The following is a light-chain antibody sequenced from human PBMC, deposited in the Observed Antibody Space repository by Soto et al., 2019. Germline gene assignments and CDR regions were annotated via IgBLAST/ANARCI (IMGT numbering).Light chain of an antibody. CDR3: SSYTRSSSLV. J-gene: IGLJ1*01. Sequence: QSALTQPASVSGSPGQSITISCTGTSSDVGGYNYVSWYQQHPGKAPKLMIYEVSNRPSGVSNRFSGSKSGNTASLTISWLQAEDEADYYCSSYTRSSSLVFGPGTKLTVL. CDR2: EVS. V-gene: IGLV2-14*01. CDR1: SSDVGGYNY.